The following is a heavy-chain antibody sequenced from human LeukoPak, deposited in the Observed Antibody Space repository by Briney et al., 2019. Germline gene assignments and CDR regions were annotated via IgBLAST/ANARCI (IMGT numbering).Heavy chain of an antibody. CDR2: ISGSGGST. V-gene: IGHV3-23*01. J-gene: IGHJ4*02. CDR1: GFTFSSYA. D-gene: IGHD3-22*01. CDR3: AKVGQPNYYDSSGYSNYFDY. Sequence: GGSLRLSCAASGFTFSSYAMSWVRQAPGKGLEWVSAISGSGGSTYYADSVKGRFTISRDNSKNTLYLQMNSLRAEDTAVYYCAKVGQPNYYDSSGYSNYFDYWGQGTLVTVSS.